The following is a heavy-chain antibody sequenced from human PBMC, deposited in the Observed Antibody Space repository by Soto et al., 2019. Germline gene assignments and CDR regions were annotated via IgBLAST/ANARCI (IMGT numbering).Heavy chain of an antibody. Sequence: SLRLSCAASGFTVSSNYMSWVRQAPGKGLEWVSVIYSGGSTYYADSVKGRFTISRDNSKNTLYLQMNSLRAEDTAVYYCARSRGVTGHDAFDIWGQGTMVTV. CDR2: IYSGGST. CDR1: GFTVSSNY. J-gene: IGHJ3*02. V-gene: IGHV3-53*01. CDR3: ARSRGVTGHDAFDI. D-gene: IGHD2-21*02.